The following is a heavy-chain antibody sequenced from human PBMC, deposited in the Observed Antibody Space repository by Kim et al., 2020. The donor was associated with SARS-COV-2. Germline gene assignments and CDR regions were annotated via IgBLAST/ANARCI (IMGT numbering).Heavy chain of an antibody. CDR2: IYYSGST. J-gene: IGHJ5*02. CDR1: GVSISSYY. D-gene: IGHD6-19*01. V-gene: IGHV4-59*01. CDR3: ARVASAIAVAVAFDP. Sequence: SETLSLTCTVSGVSISSYYWSWIRQPPGKGLEWIGYIYYSGSTNYNPSLKSRVTISVDTSKNQFSLKLSSVTAADTAVYYCARVASAIAVAVAFDPWGQGALVTVSP.